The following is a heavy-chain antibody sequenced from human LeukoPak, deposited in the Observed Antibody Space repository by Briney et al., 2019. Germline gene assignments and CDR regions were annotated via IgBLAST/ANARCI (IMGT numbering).Heavy chain of an antibody. CDR3: AMPAIAAPLDY. CDR2: ISASGDST. CDR1: GFTFSNYA. D-gene: IGHD6-13*01. V-gene: IGHV3-23*01. J-gene: IGHJ4*02. Sequence: SGGSLRLSCAASGFTFSNYAMSWVRQAPGKGLEWVSAISASGDSTYYADSVKGRFTISRDTSKNTLFLQMNSLRAEDTAVYYCAMPAIAAPLDYCGQGTLVTVSS.